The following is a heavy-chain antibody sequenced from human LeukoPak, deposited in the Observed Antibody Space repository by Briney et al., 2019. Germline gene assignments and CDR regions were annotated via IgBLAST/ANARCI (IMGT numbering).Heavy chain of an antibody. CDR2: INPNSGGT. V-gene: IGHV1-2*02. CDR3: ARGGPEGMVRGVTNY. J-gene: IGHJ4*02. D-gene: IGHD3-10*01. Sequence: GASVKVSCKASGYTFTGYYMHWVRQAPGQGLEWMGWINPNSGGTNYAQKFQGRVTMTRDTSISTAYMELSRLRSDDTAVYYCARGGPEGMVRGVTNYWGQGTLVTVSS. CDR1: GYTFTGYY.